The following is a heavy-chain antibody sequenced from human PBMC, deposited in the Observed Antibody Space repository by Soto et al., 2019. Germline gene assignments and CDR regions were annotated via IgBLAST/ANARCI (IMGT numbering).Heavy chain of an antibody. CDR1: GGSISSCGYY. J-gene: IGHJ4*02. CDR2: IYYSGST. Sequence: QVQLQESVPGLVKPSQTLSLTCTVSGGSISSCGYYWSWIRQHPGKGLEWIGYIYYSGSTYYNPSLNSRVTIAVDTSKNQFSLKLSSVTAADTAVYYCARSGYSYGPNPLLYWGQGTLVTVSS. D-gene: IGHD5-18*01. CDR3: ARSGYSYGPNPLLY. V-gene: IGHV4-31*03.